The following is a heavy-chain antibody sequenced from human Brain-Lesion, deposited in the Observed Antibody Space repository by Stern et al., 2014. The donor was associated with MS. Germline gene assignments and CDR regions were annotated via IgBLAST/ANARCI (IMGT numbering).Heavy chain of an antibody. CDR3: VRPDIMGTIWN. V-gene: IGHV4-39*01. CDR2: VYYTGST. CDR1: GGSITSSSYY. J-gene: IGHJ4*02. Sequence: QVQLVQSGPGLVKPSETLSLTCTVSGGSITSSSYYWGWIRQPPGRGLEYIGTVYYTGSTFYDPSLKRRVTISVDTSTNQDALKLTSVTAADTAVYYCVRPDIMGTIWNWGQGTLVTVSS. D-gene: IGHD1-26*01.